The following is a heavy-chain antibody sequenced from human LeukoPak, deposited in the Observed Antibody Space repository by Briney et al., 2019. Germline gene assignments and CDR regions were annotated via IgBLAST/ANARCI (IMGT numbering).Heavy chain of an antibody. CDR2: IIPIFGTA. CDR3: AREDLGQAINDY. CDR1: GGTFSSYA. Sequence: SVKVSCKASGGTFSSYAISWVRQAPGQGLEWMGGIIPIFGTANYAQKFQGRVTITADESTSTAYIELSSLRSEDTAVYYCAREDLGQAINDYWGQGTLVTVSS. D-gene: IGHD2-21*01. J-gene: IGHJ4*02. V-gene: IGHV1-69*01.